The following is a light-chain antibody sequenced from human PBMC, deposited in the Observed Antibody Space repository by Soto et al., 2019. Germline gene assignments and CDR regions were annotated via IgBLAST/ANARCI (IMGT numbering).Light chain of an antibody. J-gene: IGKJ5*01. V-gene: IGKV3-20*01. CDR1: QSVSSN. CDR3: QQYGPSSIT. Sequence: EIVMTQSPATLSVSPGGIATLSCRASQSVSSNLAWYQQKPGQAPRLLIYGASSRATGIPDRFSGSGSGTDFTLTISRLEPEDFAVYYCQQYGPSSITFGQGTRLEIK. CDR2: GAS.